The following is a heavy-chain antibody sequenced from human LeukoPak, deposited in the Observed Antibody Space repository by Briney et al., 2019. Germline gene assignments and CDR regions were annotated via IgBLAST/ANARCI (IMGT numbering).Heavy chain of an antibody. Sequence: ASVKVSCKASGYTFTGYYMHWVRQAPGQGLEWMGWINPNSGGTNYAQKFQGRVTITADKSTSTDHMELSSLRSEDTAVYYCARDLRGGPYYYDSSGYSDAFDIWGQGTMVTVSS. CDR2: INPNSGGT. CDR1: GYTFTGYY. J-gene: IGHJ3*02. CDR3: ARDLRGGPYYYDSSGYSDAFDI. D-gene: IGHD3-22*01. V-gene: IGHV1-2*02.